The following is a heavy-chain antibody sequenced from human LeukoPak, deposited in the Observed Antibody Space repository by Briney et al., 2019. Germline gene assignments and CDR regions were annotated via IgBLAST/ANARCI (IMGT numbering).Heavy chain of an antibody. Sequence: PSETLSLTCTVSGGSISSYYWSWIRQPPGKGLEWIGYIYYSGSTNYNPSLKSRVTISVDTSKNQFSLKLSSVTAADTAVYYCARDQRDGYKDFAFDIWGQGTMVTVSS. D-gene: IGHD5-24*01. CDR2: IYYSGST. J-gene: IGHJ3*02. CDR1: GGSISSYY. CDR3: ARDQRDGYKDFAFDI. V-gene: IGHV4-59*01.